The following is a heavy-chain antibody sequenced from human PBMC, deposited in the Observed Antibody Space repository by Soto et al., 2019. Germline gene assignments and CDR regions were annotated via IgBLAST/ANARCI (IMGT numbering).Heavy chain of an antibody. CDR1: GGSFSGYY. D-gene: IGHD2-21*02. Sequence: QVQLQQWGAGLLKPSETLSLTCAVYGGSFSGYYWSWIRQPPGKGLEWIGEINHSGSTNYNPSLKSRVTISVDTSKNRFSLKLSSVTAADTAVYYCARGNIVVVTAPNFDYWGQGTLVTVSS. V-gene: IGHV4-34*01. J-gene: IGHJ4*02. CDR2: INHSGST. CDR3: ARGNIVVVTAPNFDY.